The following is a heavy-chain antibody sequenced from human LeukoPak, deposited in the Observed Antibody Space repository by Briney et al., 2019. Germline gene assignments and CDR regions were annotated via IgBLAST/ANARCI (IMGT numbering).Heavy chain of an antibody. CDR3: ARYCSGGSCFDY. J-gene: IGHJ4*02. CDR1: GGSISSYY. D-gene: IGHD2-15*01. V-gene: IGHV4-59*01. Sequence: SETLPLTCTVSGGSISSYYWSWIRQPPGKGLEWIGYIYYSGSTNYNPSLKSRVTISVDTSKNHFSLKLSSVTAADTAVYYCARYCSGGSCFDYWGQGTLVTVSS. CDR2: IYYSGST.